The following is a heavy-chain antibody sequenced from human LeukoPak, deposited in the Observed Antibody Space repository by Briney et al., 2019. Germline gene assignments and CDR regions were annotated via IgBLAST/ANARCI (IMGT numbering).Heavy chain of an antibody. CDR1: GFTFSSYD. CDR2: ISGSGGST. CDR3: AKVGSGWYSGAFDY. Sequence: GSLRLSCAAAGFTFSSYDMSWVRQAPGKGLEWVSAISGSGGSTYYADSVKGRFTISRDNSQNTLYLQMNSLRAEDSAVYYCAKVGSGWYSGAFDYWGQGTLLTVSS. J-gene: IGHJ4*02. V-gene: IGHV3-23*01. D-gene: IGHD6-19*01.